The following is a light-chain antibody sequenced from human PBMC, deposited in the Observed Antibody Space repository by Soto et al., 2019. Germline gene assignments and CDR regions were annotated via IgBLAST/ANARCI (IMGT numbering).Light chain of an antibody. CDR2: EAS. CDR3: QQRDTWAPFT. CDR1: QSIRNH. V-gene: IGKV3-11*01. J-gene: IGKJ3*01. Sequence: EIVLTQSPATLSLSPGERATLSCRASQSIRNHLAWYQQKPGQAPRLLIFEASKRATGIPARFSGSGSGTDFTLTISSLEPEDFAVYYCQQRDTWAPFTFGPGTKVDIK.